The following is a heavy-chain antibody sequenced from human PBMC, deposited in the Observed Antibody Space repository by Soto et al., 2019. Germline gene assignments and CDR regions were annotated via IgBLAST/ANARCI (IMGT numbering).Heavy chain of an antibody. V-gene: IGHV2-5*01. D-gene: IGHD3-16*01. CDR2: IYWHDDK. Sequence: SGPTLVNPTQPLTLTCPFSGFSLSTTGVGVSWIRQPPGKALEWLALIYWHDDKRYSPSLKSRLTITKDTSKNQVVLTMTNMDPVDTATYYCAHRGGATVGLYYFDYWGQGALVTVSS. J-gene: IGHJ4*02. CDR3: AHRGGATVGLYYFDY. CDR1: GFSLSTTGVG.